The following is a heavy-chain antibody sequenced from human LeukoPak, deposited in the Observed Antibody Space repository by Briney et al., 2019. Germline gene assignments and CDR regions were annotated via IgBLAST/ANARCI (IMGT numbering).Heavy chain of an antibody. CDR2: IYTSGPT. Sequence: PSETLSLTCTVSGGSISNYYWSWLRQPAGKGLEWIGRIYTSGPTNYNPSLKSRVTMSIDTSKNQFSLKLSSVTAADTAVYFCARGPYCGDDCYFDYWGQGTLVTVSS. V-gene: IGHV4-4*07. D-gene: IGHD2-21*02. CDR3: ARGPYCGDDCYFDY. J-gene: IGHJ4*02. CDR1: GGSISNYY.